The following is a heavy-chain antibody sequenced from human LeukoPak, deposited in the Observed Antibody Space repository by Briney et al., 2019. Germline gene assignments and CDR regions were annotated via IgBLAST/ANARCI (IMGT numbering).Heavy chain of an antibody. J-gene: IGHJ4*02. CDR1: GYIFTGYY. CDR2: INPNSGGT. D-gene: IGHD3-9*01. CDR3: ARDPRLVLRYFDHYLDY. V-gene: IGHV1-2*02. Sequence: GASVKVSCKAFGYIFTGYYIHWVRQAPGQGLEWMGWINPNSGGTNSAQRFQGRVTMTRDASISTAYMELSRLQYDDTAVYYCARDPRLVLRYFDHYLDYWGQGTLVTVSS.